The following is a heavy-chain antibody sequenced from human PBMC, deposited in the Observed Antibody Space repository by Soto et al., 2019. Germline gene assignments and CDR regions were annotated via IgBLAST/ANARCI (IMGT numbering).Heavy chain of an antibody. D-gene: IGHD1-26*01. CDR2: IRYDGSDE. CDR1: ASIFKGHG. J-gene: IGHJ4*02. V-gene: IGHV3-33*08. Sequence: QVQLVESGGGVVQPGGSLRLSCAASASIFKGHGMHWVRQAPGKGPEWVAIIRYDGSDEHYGDSVKGRFTISRDNSKNMLYWQMNSLRAEDTAVYYCARDGVGATTFFGFLDYWGQGTLVTVSS. CDR3: ARDGVGATTFFGFLDY.